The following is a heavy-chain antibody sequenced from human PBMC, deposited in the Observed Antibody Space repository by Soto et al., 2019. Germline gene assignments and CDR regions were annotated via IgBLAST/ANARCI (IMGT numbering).Heavy chain of an antibody. D-gene: IGHD2-2*01. CDR3: ARDRAGGYCSSTSCPTSGMDV. CDR1: GYTFTSYA. CDR2: INAGNGNT. V-gene: IGHV1-3*01. J-gene: IGHJ6*02. Sequence: GASVKVSCKASGYTFTSYAMHWVRQAPGQRLEWMGWINAGNGNTKYSQKFQGRVTITRDTSASTAYMELSSLRSEDTAVYYCARDRAGGYCSSTSCPTSGMDVWGQGTTVTVSS.